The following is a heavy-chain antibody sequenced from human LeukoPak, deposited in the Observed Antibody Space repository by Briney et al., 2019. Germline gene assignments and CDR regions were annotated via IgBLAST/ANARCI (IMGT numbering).Heavy chain of an antibody. CDR3: ARDRYYYDSSGYRFDY. Sequence: SETLSLTCTFSGGSITSYYWSWIRQPARKGLEWIGRIHTSGSTNYNPSLRSRVTMSVDTSKNQFSLKLSPVTAADTAVYYCARDRYYYDSSGYRFDYWGQGTLVTVSS. J-gene: IGHJ4*02. V-gene: IGHV4-4*07. CDR2: IHTSGST. CDR1: GGSITSYY. D-gene: IGHD3-22*01.